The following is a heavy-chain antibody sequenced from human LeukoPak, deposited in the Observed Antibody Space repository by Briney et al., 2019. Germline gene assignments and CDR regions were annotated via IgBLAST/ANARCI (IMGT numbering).Heavy chain of an antibody. Sequence: PGGSLRLSGAASGFTFDDYAMHWVRQAPGKGLEWVSGISWNSGSIGYADSVKGRFTISRDNAKNSLYLQMNSLRAEDTALYYCATYGSGSGTFFDSWGQGTLVTVSS. D-gene: IGHD3-10*01. V-gene: IGHV3-9*01. CDR1: GFTFDDYA. J-gene: IGHJ4*01. CDR3: ATYGSGSGTFFDS. CDR2: ISWNSGSI.